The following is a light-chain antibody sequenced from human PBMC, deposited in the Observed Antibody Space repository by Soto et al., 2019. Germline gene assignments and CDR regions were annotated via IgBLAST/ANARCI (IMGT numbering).Light chain of an antibody. Sequence: QSVLTQPPSVSAAPGQTVSISCSGSTSNIGGNSVSWYQQLPGTAPKLLIYDNNKRPSGIPDRFSGSKSDTSATLGITGLQTGDEADYHCGTWDTSLSAVVFGGGTKLTVL. CDR1: TSNIGGNS. V-gene: IGLV1-51*01. CDR3: GTWDTSLSAVV. J-gene: IGLJ2*01. CDR2: DNN.